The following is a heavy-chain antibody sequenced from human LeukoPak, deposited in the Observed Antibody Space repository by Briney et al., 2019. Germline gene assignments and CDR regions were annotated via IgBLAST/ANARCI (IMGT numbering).Heavy chain of an antibody. Sequence: PGGSLRLSCTASGFTLSIYSMNWARRAPGKGLEWVSFISSSSDYIYYADSVKGRFTISRDNAKNSLYLQMNSLRAEDTAVYYCASGGYGAYYHYMDVWGKGTTVAVSS. J-gene: IGHJ6*03. CDR3: ASGGYGAYYHYMDV. CDR2: ISSSSDYI. CDR1: GFTLSIYS. V-gene: IGHV3-21*06. D-gene: IGHD4/OR15-4a*01.